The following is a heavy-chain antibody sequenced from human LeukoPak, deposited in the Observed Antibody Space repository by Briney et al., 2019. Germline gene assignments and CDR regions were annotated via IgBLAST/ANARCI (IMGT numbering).Heavy chain of an antibody. CDR2: IYYSGST. CDR1: GGSFSGYY. V-gene: IGHV4-59*08. CDR3: ARLPHW. Sequence: PSETLSLTCAVYGGSFSGYYWSWIRQPPGKGLEWIGYIYYSGSTNYNPSLKSRVTISVDTSKNQFSLKLSSVTAADTAVYYCARLPHWWGQGTLVTVSS. J-gene: IGHJ4*02. D-gene: IGHD1-1*01.